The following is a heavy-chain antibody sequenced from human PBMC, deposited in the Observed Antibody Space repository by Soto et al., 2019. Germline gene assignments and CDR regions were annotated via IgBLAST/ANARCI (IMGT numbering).Heavy chain of an antibody. Sequence: QVQLQESGPGLVKPSQTLSLTCTVSGASISSGNYYWNWVRQYPGKGLEWVGYIYHRGTTYYNPSLKSRLRISLDTSKNQFSLKVSSVTAADTAVYYCARASFDYLWLYDYWGQGTLVTVSS. CDR2: IYHRGTT. J-gene: IGHJ4*02. D-gene: IGHD3-9*01. CDR1: GASISSGNYY. V-gene: IGHV4-31*03. CDR3: ARASFDYLWLYDY.